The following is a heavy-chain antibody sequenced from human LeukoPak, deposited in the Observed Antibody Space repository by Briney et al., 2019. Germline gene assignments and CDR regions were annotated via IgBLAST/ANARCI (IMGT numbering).Heavy chain of an antibody. CDR2: INPSGGST. Sequence: ASVKVSCKASGYTFTSYYMHWVRQAPGQGLEWMGIINPSGGSTSYAQKFQGGVTMTRDTSTSTVYMELSSLRSEDTAVYYCAKETTVVAYYFDYWGQGTLVTVSS. J-gene: IGHJ4*02. V-gene: IGHV1-46*01. D-gene: IGHD4-23*01. CDR3: AKETTVVAYYFDY. CDR1: GYTFTSYY.